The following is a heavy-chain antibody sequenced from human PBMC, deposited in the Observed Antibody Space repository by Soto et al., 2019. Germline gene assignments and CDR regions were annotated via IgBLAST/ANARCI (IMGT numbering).Heavy chain of an antibody. CDR1: GFTVSSNY. Sequence: GGSLRLSCAASGFTVSSNYMSWVRQAPGKGLEWVSVIYSGGSTYYADSVKGRFTISRDNSKNTLYLQMNSLRAEDTAVYYCARTFYGSGSYPFDYWGQGTLVIAPQ. V-gene: IGHV3-66*01. CDR3: ARTFYGSGSYPFDY. CDR2: IYSGGST. J-gene: IGHJ4*02. D-gene: IGHD3-10*01.